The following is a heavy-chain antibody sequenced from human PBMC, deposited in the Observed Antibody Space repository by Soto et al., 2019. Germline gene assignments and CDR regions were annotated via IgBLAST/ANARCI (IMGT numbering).Heavy chain of an antibody. V-gene: IGHV4-39*01. CDR2: IRYGGST. CDR3: AKDASCYSCGA. CDR1: GGSISSSNFY. J-gene: IGHJ4*02. D-gene: IGHD2-15*01. Sequence: LCGGSISSSNFYWGWFRQPPGKGLEWIGSIRYGGSTFYKPSLKSRVTISVDTSKNQFSLNLRSVTAADTAVYYCAKDASCYSCGAWGQGAPVTVSS.